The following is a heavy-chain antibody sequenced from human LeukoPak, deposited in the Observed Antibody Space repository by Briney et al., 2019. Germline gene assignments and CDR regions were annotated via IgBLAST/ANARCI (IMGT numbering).Heavy chain of an antibody. Sequence: SETLSLTCTVSGGSISSSSYYWSLIRQPPGKGLEWIGGIYYSGSTYYNPSLKSRVTISVDTSKNQFSLKLSSVTAADTAVYYCARLGITYYYGSGSYFPWFDPWGQGTLVTVSS. D-gene: IGHD3-10*01. V-gene: IGHV4-39*07. CDR1: GGSISSSSYY. CDR2: IYYSGST. J-gene: IGHJ5*02. CDR3: ARLGITYYYGSGSYFPWFDP.